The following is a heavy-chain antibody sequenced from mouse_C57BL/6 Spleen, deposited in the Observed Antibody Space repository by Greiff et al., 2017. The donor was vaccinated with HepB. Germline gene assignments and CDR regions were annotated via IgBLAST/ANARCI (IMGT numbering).Heavy chain of an antibody. Sequence: EVQLQQSGPELVKPGASVKISCKASGYTFTDYYMNWVKQSHGKSLEWIGDINPNNGGTSYNQKFKGKATLTVDKSSSTAYMELRSLTSEDSAVYYCAREGPGFDYWGQGTTLTVSS. CDR1: GYTFTDYY. CDR3: AREGPGFDY. J-gene: IGHJ2*01. CDR2: INPNNGGT. V-gene: IGHV1-26*01. D-gene: IGHD3-3*01.